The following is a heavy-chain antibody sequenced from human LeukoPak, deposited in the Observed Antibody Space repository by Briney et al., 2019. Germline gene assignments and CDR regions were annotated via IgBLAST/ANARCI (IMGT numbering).Heavy chain of an antibody. D-gene: IGHD3/OR15-3a*01. CDR3: ARGGLVINNYYYYYYMDV. J-gene: IGHJ6*03. CDR2: INPNSGGT. CDR1: GYTFTGYY. Sequence: GASVKVSCKASGYTFTGYYMHWVRQAPGQGLEWMGWINPNSGGTNYAQKFQGRVTMTRDTSISTAYMEPSRLRSDDTAVYYCARGGLVINNYYYYYYMDVWGKGTTVTISS. V-gene: IGHV1-2*02.